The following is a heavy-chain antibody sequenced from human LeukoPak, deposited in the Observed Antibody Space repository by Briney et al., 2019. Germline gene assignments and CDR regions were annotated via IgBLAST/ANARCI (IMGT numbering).Heavy chain of an antibody. D-gene: IGHD3-22*01. CDR2: IYSGGRT. Sequence: GGSLRLSCAASGFTVSSNYMSWVRQAPGKGLEWVSVIYSGGRTYYADSVKGRFTISRDNSKNTLYPQMNSLRAEDTALYYCAGESNSGYYLSYWGQGTLVAVSS. V-gene: IGHV3-66*01. CDR3: AGESNSGYYLSY. CDR1: GFTVSSNY. J-gene: IGHJ4*02.